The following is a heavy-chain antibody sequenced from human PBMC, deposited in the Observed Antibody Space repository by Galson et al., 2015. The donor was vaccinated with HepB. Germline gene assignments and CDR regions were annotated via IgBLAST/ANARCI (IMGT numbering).Heavy chain of an antibody. D-gene: IGHD6-6*01. V-gene: IGHV1-3*01. J-gene: IGHJ4*02. CDR3: ARGFLAARHVVFDY. Sequence: QNFQGRVTITRDTSASTAYMELSSLRSEDTAVYYCARGFLAARHVVFDYWGQGTVVTVSS.